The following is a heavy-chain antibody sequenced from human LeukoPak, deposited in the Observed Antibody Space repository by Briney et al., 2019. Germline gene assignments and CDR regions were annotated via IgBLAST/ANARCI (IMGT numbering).Heavy chain of an antibody. V-gene: IGHV3-7*01. Sequence: GGSLRLSCAASGFTFSNYWMSWVRQAPGKGLEWVANIKFDGSDKFYVDSVKGRFTISRDNTKNLLYLQMNSLRAEDTAVYYCARDAEGAGITIFGVVSYSHFDYWGQGTLVTVSS. CDR3: ARDAEGAGITIFGVVSYSHFDY. D-gene: IGHD3-3*01. J-gene: IGHJ4*02. CDR2: IKFDGSDK. CDR1: GFTFSNYW.